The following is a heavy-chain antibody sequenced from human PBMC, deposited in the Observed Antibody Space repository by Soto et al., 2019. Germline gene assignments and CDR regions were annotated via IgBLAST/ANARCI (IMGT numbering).Heavy chain of an antibody. Sequence: ASVKVSCKASGYTFTSYDINWVRQATGQGLEWMGWMNPNSGNTGYAQKFQGRVTMTRNTSISTAYMELSSLRSEDTAVYYCARGKIAARQPALNYWGQGTLVTVSS. D-gene: IGHD6-6*01. CDR2: MNPNSGNT. J-gene: IGHJ4*02. CDR1: GYTFTSYD. V-gene: IGHV1-8*01. CDR3: ARGKIAARQPALNY.